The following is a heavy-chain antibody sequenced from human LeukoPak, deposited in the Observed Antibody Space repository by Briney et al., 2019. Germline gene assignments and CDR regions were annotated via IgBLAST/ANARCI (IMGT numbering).Heavy chain of an antibody. CDR1: GFTFSSYG. CDR3: AKEGEYCSGGSCYRGFDY. J-gene: IGHJ4*02. Sequence: PGGSLRLSCAASGFTFSSYGMHWVRQAPGKGLEWVAVIWYDGSNKYYADSVKGRFTISRDNSKNTLYLQVNSLRAEDTAVYYCAKEGEYCSGGSCYRGFDYWGQGTLVTVSS. CDR2: IWYDGSNK. V-gene: IGHV3-33*06. D-gene: IGHD2-15*01.